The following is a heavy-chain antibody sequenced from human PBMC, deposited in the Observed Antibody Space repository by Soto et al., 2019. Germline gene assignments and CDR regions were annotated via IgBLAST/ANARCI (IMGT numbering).Heavy chain of an antibody. CDR2: TYYRSRWYS. V-gene: IGHV6-1*01. CDR3: ARSEEDSDYYYYGLDV. CDR1: GDSVSSSSVA. J-gene: IGHJ6*02. Sequence: SQTLSLTCVISGDSVSSSSVAWNWARQSPSRGLGWLGRTYYRSRWYSDFAVSVRGRIVINADTSKNQFSLQLNSVTPEDTAVYFCARSEEDSDYYYYGLDVWGQGTTVTVSS. D-gene: IGHD2-15*01.